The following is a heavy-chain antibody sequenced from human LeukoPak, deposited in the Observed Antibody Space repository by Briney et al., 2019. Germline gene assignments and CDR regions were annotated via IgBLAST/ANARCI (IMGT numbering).Heavy chain of an antibody. D-gene: IGHD2-15*01. J-gene: IGHJ4*02. V-gene: IGHV7-4-1*02. Sequence: ASVKVSCKASGYTFTNYAMNWVRQAPGQGLEWMGWINTNTGNPTYAQGFTGRFVFSLDTSVSTAYLQISSLKAEDTAVYYCARLGYCSGGSCGGFDYWGQGTLVTVSS. CDR1: GYTFTNYA. CDR3: ARLGYCSGGSCGGFDY. CDR2: INTNTGNP.